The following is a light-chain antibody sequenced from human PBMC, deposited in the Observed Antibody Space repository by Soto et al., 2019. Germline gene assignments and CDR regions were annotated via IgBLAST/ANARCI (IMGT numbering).Light chain of an antibody. J-gene: IGKJ1*01. V-gene: IGKV3-20*01. CDR1: QNIRSNY. CDR2: GAYGTS. Sequence: ETVLTQSPGTLSLTPEERATLSCRASQNIRSNYLAWYQQKPGQAPRLLIYGAYGTSTRATGIPDRFSGSGSGTDFTLTISRLEPEDFAVYYCQQYSSSQWTFGQGTKVDI. CDR3: QQYSSSQWT.